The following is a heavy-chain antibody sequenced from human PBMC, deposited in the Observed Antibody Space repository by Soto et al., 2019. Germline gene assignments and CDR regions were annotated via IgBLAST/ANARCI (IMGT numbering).Heavy chain of an antibody. CDR1: GFTFSGSA. D-gene: IGHD3-22*01. V-gene: IGHV3-73*02. Sequence: EVHLVESGGGLVQPGGSLKLSCAASGFTFSGSAVHWVRQASGKGLEWVGLIRSKTNSYATAYAASVKGRFTLSRDDSKNMAYLQMNSLKTDDTAVYYCAFTLGRGGYYHSWDYWGQGTLVTVSS. CDR3: AFTLGRGGYYHSWDY. CDR2: IRSKTNSYAT. J-gene: IGHJ4*02.